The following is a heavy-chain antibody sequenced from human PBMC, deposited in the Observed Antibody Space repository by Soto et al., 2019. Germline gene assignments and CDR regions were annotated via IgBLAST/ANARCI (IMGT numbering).Heavy chain of an antibody. CDR1: GFTFSGSA. J-gene: IGHJ6*03. CDR2: IRSKANSYAT. V-gene: IGHV3-73*01. Sequence: PGGSLRLSCAASGFTFSGSAMHWVRQASGKGLEWVGRIRSKANSYATAYAASVKGRFTISRDDSKNTAYLQMNSLKTEDTAVYYCTRPGWSGYCSSTSCYGGDYYYYYMDVWGKGTTVTVSS. D-gene: IGHD2-2*01. CDR3: TRPGWSGYCSSTSCYGGDYYYYYMDV.